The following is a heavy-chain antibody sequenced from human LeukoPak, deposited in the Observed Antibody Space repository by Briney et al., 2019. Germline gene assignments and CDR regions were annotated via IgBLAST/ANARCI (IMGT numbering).Heavy chain of an antibody. CDR1: GYTFTGYY. CDR2: INPNSGGT. V-gene: IGHV1-2*02. J-gene: IGHJ6*03. CDR3: ARVGLGHRLGYCSGGSCYSGDYYYYMDV. D-gene: IGHD2-15*01. Sequence: SVKVSCKASGYTFTGYYMHWVRQAPGQGLEWMGWINPNSGGTNYAQKFQGRVTMTRDTSINTAYMELSRLRSDDTAVYYCARVGLGHRLGYCSGGSCYSGDYYYYMDVWGKGTTVTVSS.